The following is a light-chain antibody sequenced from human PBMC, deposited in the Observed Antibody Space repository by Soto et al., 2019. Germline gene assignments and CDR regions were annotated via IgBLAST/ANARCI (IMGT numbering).Light chain of an antibody. CDR1: QDISNS. J-gene: IGKJ4*01. V-gene: IGKV1-33*01. CDR2: DAV. Sequence: DIQMTQSPSSLSASVGDRVTITCQASQDISNSLNWYQKKPGKAPKLLIYDAVNLETGVPSRFSGSDSGPNFTFTISSLQPEDFPTYYCQPSNSLPLTFGGGPTVDIK. CDR3: QPSNSLPLT.